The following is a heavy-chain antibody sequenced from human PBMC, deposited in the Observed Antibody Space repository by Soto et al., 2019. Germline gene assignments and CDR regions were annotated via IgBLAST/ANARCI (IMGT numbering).Heavy chain of an antibody. J-gene: IGHJ5*02. D-gene: IGHD2-2*01. V-gene: IGHV4-31*03. CDR2: TYYTGST. Sequence: PSETLSLTCTVSGASISSGGYYWGWIRQHPGKGLEGIGSTYYTGSTYYNPSPKSRVTLSQQTSKNQFSLKLRDVTAAHTAVYHRARATYQLRNWFDTWGQGTLVTVSS. CDR3: ARATYQLRNWFDT. CDR1: GASISSGGYY.